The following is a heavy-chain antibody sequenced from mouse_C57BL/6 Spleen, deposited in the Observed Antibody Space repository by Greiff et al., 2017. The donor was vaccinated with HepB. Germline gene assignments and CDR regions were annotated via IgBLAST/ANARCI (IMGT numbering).Heavy chain of an antibody. J-gene: IGHJ2*01. Sequence: VQLQQPGPELVKPGASVKLSCKASGYTFTSYWMHWVKQRPGQGLEWIGNINPSNGGTNYNEKFKSKATLTVDKSSSTAYMQLSSLTSEDSAVYYCAREKGLTRGFDYWGQGTTLTVSS. CDR1: GYTFTSYW. CDR2: INPSNGGT. V-gene: IGHV1-53*01. D-gene: IGHD3-1*01. CDR3: AREKGLTRGFDY.